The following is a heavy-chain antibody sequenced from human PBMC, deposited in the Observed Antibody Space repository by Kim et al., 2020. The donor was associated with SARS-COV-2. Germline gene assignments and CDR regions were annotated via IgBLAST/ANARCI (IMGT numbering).Heavy chain of an antibody. CDR3: ARSPYYDSSGYQDY. V-gene: IGHV4-31*03. J-gene: IGHJ4*02. CDR2: IYYSGST. D-gene: IGHD3-22*01. Sequence: SETLSLTCTVSGGSISSGGYYWSWIRQHPGKGLEWIGYIYYSGSTYYNPSLKSRVTISVDTSKNQFSLKLSSVTAADTAVYYCARSPYYDSSGYQDYWGQGTLVTVSS. CDR1: GGSISSGGYY.